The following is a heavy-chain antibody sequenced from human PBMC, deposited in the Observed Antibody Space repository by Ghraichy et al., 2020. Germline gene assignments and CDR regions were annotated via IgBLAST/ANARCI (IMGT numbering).Heavy chain of an antibody. CDR3: ARHVVAPSNYFDP. V-gene: IGHV4-4*02. D-gene: IGHD5-24*01. CDR2: IYHSGDT. CDR1: GASISSGIW. J-gene: IGHJ5*02. Sequence: SETLSLTCAVSGASISSGIWWTWARQAPGRGLECIGKIYHSGDTDYNPSLKSRVTMSVDKSRNQFSLKLTSVTAADTAIYYCARHVVAPSNYFDPWGQGLLVTVSS.